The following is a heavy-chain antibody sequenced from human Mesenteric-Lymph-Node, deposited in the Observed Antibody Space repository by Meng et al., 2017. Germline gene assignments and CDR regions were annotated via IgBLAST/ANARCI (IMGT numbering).Heavy chain of an antibody. CDR1: GFTFRSYW. Sequence: GESLKISCAASGFTFRSYWMTWVRQAPGKGLEWVANINRDGNEKYYVVSVTGRFTISRDNAKNSLFLQMNSLRAEDTAVYYCARDFAYYDYGDFLDYWGQGTLVTVSS. J-gene: IGHJ4*02. CDR2: INRDGNEK. D-gene: IGHD4-17*01. V-gene: IGHV3-7*01. CDR3: ARDFAYYDYGDFLDY.